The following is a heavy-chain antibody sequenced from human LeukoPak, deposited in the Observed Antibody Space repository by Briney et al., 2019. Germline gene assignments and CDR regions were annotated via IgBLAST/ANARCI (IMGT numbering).Heavy chain of an antibody. V-gene: IGHV4-39*01. J-gene: IGHJ4*02. CDR2: IYYSGST. D-gene: IGHD3-22*01. Sequence: PSETLSLTCTVSGGSTSSSSYYWGWIRQPPGKGLEWIGSIYYSGSTYYNPSLKSRVAISVDTSKNQFSLKLGSVTAADTAVYYCARQGRNYYDSSGYHGAYWGQGTLVTVSS. CDR1: GGSTSSSSYY. CDR3: ARQGRNYYDSSGYHGAY.